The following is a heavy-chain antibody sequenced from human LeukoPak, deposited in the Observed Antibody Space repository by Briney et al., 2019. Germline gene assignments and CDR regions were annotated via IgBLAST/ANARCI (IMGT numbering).Heavy chain of an antibody. CDR1: GFTFSSYG. Sequence: GGSLRLSCAASGFTFSSYGMSWVRQAPGKGLEWVSTISGGGGGTFYADSVKGRFTIFRDNSKNTLYLQMNSLRVEDTAVYYCANRASHCFDYWGQGTLVPVSS. CDR3: ANRASHCFDY. CDR2: ISGGGGGT. J-gene: IGHJ4*02. D-gene: IGHD2-2*01. V-gene: IGHV3-23*01.